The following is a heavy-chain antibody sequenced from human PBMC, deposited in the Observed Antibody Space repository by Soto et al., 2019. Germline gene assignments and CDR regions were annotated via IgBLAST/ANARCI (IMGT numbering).Heavy chain of an antibody. CDR1: GGSISSGGYY. CDR2: IYYSGST. Sequence: SETLSLTCTVSGGSISSGGYYWSLILQHPGKGLEWIGYIYYSGSTYYNPSLKSRVTISVDTSKNQFSLKLSSVTAADTAVYYCARDIRFLEWSYGMDVWGQGITVTVSS. J-gene: IGHJ6*02. D-gene: IGHD3-3*01. V-gene: IGHV4-31*03. CDR3: ARDIRFLEWSYGMDV.